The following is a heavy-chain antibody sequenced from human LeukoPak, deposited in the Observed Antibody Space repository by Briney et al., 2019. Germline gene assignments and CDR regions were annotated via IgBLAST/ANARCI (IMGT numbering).Heavy chain of an antibody. CDR2: IKQDGSEK. CDR1: GLSFGNYW. J-gene: IGHJ4*02. CDR3: TRDFDH. V-gene: IGHV3-7*01. Sequence: TGGSLRLSCVASGLSFGNYWMDWVRQAPGKGLEWVGSIKQDGSEKYYVDSVKGRFTISRDNAKNSLYLDMNSLRVEDTAIYYCTRDFDHWGQGTLVTVSS.